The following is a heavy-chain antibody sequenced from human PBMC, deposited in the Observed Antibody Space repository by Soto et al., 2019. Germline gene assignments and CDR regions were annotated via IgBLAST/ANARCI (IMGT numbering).Heavy chain of an antibody. Sequence: QVQLVQSGAEVKKPGSSVKVSCKASGGTFSSYSINWVRQAPGQGLEWMGEIIPIFGTANYAQKFQGTVTITADESQSTAYLEASSLRSEETPVTYCARDGGRYAGEIDYWGQGTLVTVSS. D-gene: IGHD1-26*01. J-gene: IGHJ4*02. CDR2: IIPIFGTA. CDR1: GGTFSSYS. CDR3: ARDGGRYAGEIDY. V-gene: IGHV1-69*01.